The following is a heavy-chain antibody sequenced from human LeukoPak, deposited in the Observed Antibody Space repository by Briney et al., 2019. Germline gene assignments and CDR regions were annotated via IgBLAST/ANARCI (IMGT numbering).Heavy chain of an antibody. Sequence: GESLKISCKGSGYSFTNYWIGWVRQMPGKGLEWMGIIYPGDSDTKYSPSFQGQVTISADKSINTAYLQWSSLKASDTAMYYCARQSYDILTGPLYYFDYWGQGTLVTVSS. D-gene: IGHD3-9*01. V-gene: IGHV5-51*01. J-gene: IGHJ4*02. CDR2: IYPGDSDT. CDR1: GYSFTNYW. CDR3: ARQSYDILTGPLYYFDY.